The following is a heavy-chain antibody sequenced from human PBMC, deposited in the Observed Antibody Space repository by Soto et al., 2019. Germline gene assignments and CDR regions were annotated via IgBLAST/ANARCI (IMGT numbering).Heavy chain of an antibody. CDR2: IIPIFGTA. CDR1: GGTFSSYA. V-gene: IGHV1-69*01. CDR3: ARARGYWSGGSFYSGSWFDP. D-gene: IGHD2-15*01. J-gene: IGHJ5*02. Sequence: QVQLVPSGAEVKKPGSSVKVSCKASGGTFSSYAISWVRQAPGQVLEWMGGIIPIFGTANYAQKCKGIVRMTADESTSKAYMELSSLRSEDKAVYYCARARGYWSGGSFYSGSWFDPWGQGTLVTVSS.